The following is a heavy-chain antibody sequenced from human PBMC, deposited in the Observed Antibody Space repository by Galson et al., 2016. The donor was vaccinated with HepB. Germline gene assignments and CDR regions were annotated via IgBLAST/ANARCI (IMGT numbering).Heavy chain of an antibody. J-gene: IGHJ3*01. CDR2: IRGDGSAT. V-gene: IGHV3-23*01. D-gene: IGHD3-16*01. CDR1: GFTSTNYA. CDR3: VKGQPTRTIGWGGVFDD. Sequence: SLRLSCAASGFTSTNYAMTWVRQAPGRGLEWVSTIRGDGSATLYADSVKGRFTISTDRTKNTLYLQMSGLRAEDTAVYYCVKGQPTRTIGWGGVFDDWGQGTMVTVFS.